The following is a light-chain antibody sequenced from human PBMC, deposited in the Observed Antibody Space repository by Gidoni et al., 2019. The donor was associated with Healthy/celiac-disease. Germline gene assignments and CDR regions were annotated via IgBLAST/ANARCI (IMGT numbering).Light chain of an antibody. CDR3: NSYAGSNNVV. Sequence: QSALTQPPSASGSPGQAVTISCTGTSSDVGCYNYVSWYQQHPGKAPKLMIYEVSKRPSGVPDRFSGSKSDNTASLTVSGLQAEDEADYYCNSYAGSNNVVFGGGTKLTVL. J-gene: IGLJ2*01. V-gene: IGLV2-8*01. CDR2: EVS. CDR1: SSDVGCYNY.